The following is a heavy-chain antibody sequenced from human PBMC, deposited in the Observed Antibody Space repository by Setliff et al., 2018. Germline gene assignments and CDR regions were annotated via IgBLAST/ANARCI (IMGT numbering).Heavy chain of an antibody. Sequence: GASVKVSCKASGYTFIYYYIHWVRQAPGQGLEWMGLINPSGGGTIYARKFQGRVTMARETSTSTVYMELSGLRSDDTAVYYCATSWGATPFDYWGQGTLVTVSS. J-gene: IGHJ4*02. CDR3: ATSWGATPFDY. CDR1: GYTFIYYY. D-gene: IGHD1-26*01. V-gene: IGHV1-46*01. CDR2: INPSGGGT.